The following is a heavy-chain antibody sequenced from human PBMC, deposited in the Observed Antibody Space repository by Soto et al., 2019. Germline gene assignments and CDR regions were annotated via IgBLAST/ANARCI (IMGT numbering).Heavy chain of an antibody. V-gene: IGHV1-18*01. J-gene: IGHJ6*02. Sequence: KETGASVKVSCKASGYTFTSYGISWVRQAPGQGLEWMGWISAYNGNTNYAQKLQGRVTMTTDTSTSTAYMELRSLRSDDTAVYYCARVGGHYYGSGSYVYYYYGMDVWGQGTTVTVSS. D-gene: IGHD3-10*01. CDR1: GYTFTSYG. CDR2: ISAYNGNT. CDR3: ARVGGHYYGSGSYVYYYYGMDV.